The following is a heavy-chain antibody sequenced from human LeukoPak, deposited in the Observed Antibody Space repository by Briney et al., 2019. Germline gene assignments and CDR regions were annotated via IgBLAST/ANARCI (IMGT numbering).Heavy chain of an antibody. D-gene: IGHD1-26*01. Sequence: ASVTVSCKASGYTFTSYGISWVRQAPGQGLEWMGWISAYNGNTNYAQKLQGRVTMTTDTSTSTAYMELRSLRSDDTAVYYCARASRNSGSYLDYYYYGMDVWGQGTTVTVSS. CDR3: ARASRNSGSYLDYYYYGMDV. J-gene: IGHJ6*02. CDR2: ISAYNGNT. V-gene: IGHV1-18*01. CDR1: GYTFTSYG.